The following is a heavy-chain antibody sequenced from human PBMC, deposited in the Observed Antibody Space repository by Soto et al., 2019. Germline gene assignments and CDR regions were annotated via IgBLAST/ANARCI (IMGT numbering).Heavy chain of an antibody. J-gene: IGHJ6*02. CDR1: GGTFSSYS. D-gene: IGHD2-2*01. Sequence: VASVKVSCKASGGTFSSYSISGVRQPPGQGLEWMGGIIPIFGTANYAQKFQGRVTITADESTSTAYMELSSLRSEDTAVYYCAVFVVVRAVLKNYYYYYGMDVWGQGTPVTVSS. CDR2: IIPIFGTA. V-gene: IGHV1-69*13. CDR3: AVFVVVRAVLKNYYYYYGMDV.